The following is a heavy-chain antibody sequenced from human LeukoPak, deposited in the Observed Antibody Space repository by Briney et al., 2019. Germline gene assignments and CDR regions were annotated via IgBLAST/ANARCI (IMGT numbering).Heavy chain of an antibody. V-gene: IGHV4-34*01. CDR2: INHSGST. CDR1: GGSFSGYY. Sequence: SETLSLTCAVYGGSFSGYYWSWIRQPPGKGLEWIGEINHSGSTNYNPSLTSRVTISVDTSKNQFSLKLSSVTAADTAVYYCARGSYDFWSGYYEQIDFDYWGQGTLVTVSS. CDR3: ARGSYDFWSGYYEQIDFDY. D-gene: IGHD3-3*01. J-gene: IGHJ4*02.